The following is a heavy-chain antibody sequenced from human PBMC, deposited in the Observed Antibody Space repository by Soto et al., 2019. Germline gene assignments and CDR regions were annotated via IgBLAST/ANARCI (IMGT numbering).Heavy chain of an antibody. J-gene: IGHJ6*01. CDR3: ASRIHHQQRTTYLPNPYYY. Sequence: ASVKGSCKGSGGTFSRSTISWVRQAPGEGLEWMGRIIPILGIANYAQKFQGRVTITADKSTSTAYMELSSLRSEDTAVYYCASRIHHQQRTTYLPNPYYY. V-gene: IGHV1-69*02. CDR1: GGTFSRST. D-gene: IGHD1-7*01. CDR2: IIPILGIA.